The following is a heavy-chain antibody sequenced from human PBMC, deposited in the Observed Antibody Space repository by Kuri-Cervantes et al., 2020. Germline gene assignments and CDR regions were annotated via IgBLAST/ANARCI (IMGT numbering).Heavy chain of an antibody. CDR2: INPNSGGT. V-gene: IGHV1-2*02. CDR1: GYTFTSHD. D-gene: IGHD3-22*01. Sequence: ASVKVSCKASGYTFTSHDINWVRQATGQGLEWMGWINPNSGGTNYAQKFQGRVTVTRDTSISTAYMELSRLRSDDTAVYYCARGGEKYYYDSSGPPRNGMDVWGRGTTVTVSS. CDR3: ARGGEKYYYDSSGPPRNGMDV. J-gene: IGHJ6*02.